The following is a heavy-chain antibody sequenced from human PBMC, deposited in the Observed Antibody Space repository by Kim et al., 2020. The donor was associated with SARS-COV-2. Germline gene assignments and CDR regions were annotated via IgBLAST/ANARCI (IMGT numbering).Heavy chain of an antibody. CDR3: ASEPPRPGSYYSRDY. Sequence: GGSLRLSCAASGFPFSSYEMNWVRQAPGKGLEWVSYISSSGTTIYYADSVKGRLTISRDNAKKSLYLQMKSLRAEDKAVYYCASEPPRPGSYYSRDYWRQGTLVTVSS. V-gene: IGHV3-48*03. CDR2: ISSSGTTI. D-gene: IGHD3-10*01. J-gene: IGHJ4*02. CDR1: GFPFSSYE.